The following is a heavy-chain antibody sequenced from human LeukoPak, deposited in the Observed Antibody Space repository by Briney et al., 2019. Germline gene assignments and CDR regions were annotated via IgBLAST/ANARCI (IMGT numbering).Heavy chain of an antibody. CDR1: GFTFSSYS. J-gene: IGHJ4*02. CDR2: ISSSSSYI. D-gene: IGHD6-6*01. V-gene: IGHV3-21*01. CDR3: ARSGRQLVRPTLEY. Sequence: GGSLRLSCAASGFTFSSYSINWVRQAPGKGLEWVSSISSSSSYIYYADSVKGRFTISRDNAKNSLYLQMNSLRAEDTAVYYCARSGRQLVRPTLEYWGQGTLVTVSS.